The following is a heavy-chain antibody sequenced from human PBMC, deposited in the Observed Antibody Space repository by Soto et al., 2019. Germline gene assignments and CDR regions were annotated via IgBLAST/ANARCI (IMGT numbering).Heavy chain of an antibody. D-gene: IGHD6-19*01. J-gene: IGHJ3*02. CDR1: GYSFTSYW. V-gene: IGHV5-10-1*01. CDR3: AIHVGIAVAGEAFAI. Sequence: VQLVQSGAEVKKPGESLRISCKGSGYSFTSYWISWVRQMPGKGLEWMGRIDPSDSYTNYSPSFQGHVTTSADKSIRTAYLQSSSLQASDTAMYYCAIHVGIAVAGEAFAIWGQGTMVTVSS. CDR2: IDPSDSYT.